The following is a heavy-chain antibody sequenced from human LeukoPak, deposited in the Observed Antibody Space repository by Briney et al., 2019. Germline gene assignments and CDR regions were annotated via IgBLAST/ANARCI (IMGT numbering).Heavy chain of an antibody. Sequence: PGGSLRLSCAASGFSSSRYSMNWVRQAPGKGLEWVSYICTGSDTIFYADSVKGRFTISRDNAKNSLYLQMNSLRDEDTAVYYCAAQNDVVVAAIRIDYWGQGTLVTVSS. V-gene: IGHV3-48*02. CDR3: AAQNDVVVAAIRIDY. J-gene: IGHJ4*02. D-gene: IGHD2-15*01. CDR2: ICTGSDTI. CDR1: GFSSSRYS.